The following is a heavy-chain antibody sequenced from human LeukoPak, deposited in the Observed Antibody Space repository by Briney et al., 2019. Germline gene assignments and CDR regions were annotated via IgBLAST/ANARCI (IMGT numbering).Heavy chain of an antibody. CDR1: GYTFTSYG. CDR2: ISAYNDNT. Sequence: ASVKVSCKASGYTFTSYGISWVRQAPGQGLEWMGWISAYNDNTNYAQKLQGRVTMTTDTSTSTAYMELRSLRSDDTAVYYCARVAVVTAILNWFDPWGQGTLVTVSS. D-gene: IGHD2-21*02. J-gene: IGHJ5*02. CDR3: ARVAVVTAILNWFDP. V-gene: IGHV1-18*01.